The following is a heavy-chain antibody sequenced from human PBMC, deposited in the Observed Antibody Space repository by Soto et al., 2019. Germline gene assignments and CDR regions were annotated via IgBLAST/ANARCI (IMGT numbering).Heavy chain of an antibody. CDR3: ARGVGSSPPRY. Sequence: SETLSITCTISGGSISVYYWSWIRQSPRQGLEWIGYVYDNGRPYYSPSLRSRVTISADTSKNQISLKLTSATAADTAVYYCARGVGSSPPRYWGRGTLVTVSS. V-gene: IGHV4-59*01. CDR2: VYDNGRP. CDR1: GGSISVYY. D-gene: IGHD3-9*01. J-gene: IGHJ4*02.